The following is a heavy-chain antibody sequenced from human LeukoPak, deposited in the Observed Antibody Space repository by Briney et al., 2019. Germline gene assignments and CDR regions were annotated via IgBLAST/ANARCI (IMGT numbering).Heavy chain of an antibody. D-gene: IGHD6-25*01. J-gene: IGHJ6*02. CDR2: IKQDGSEK. Sequence: PGGSLRLSCAASGSTFSSYWMSWVRQAPGKGLEWVANIKQDGSEKYDVDSVKGRFTISRDNAKNSLYLQMNSLRAEDTAVYYCARETATEEYYYYYGMDVWGQGTTVTVSS. CDR3: ARETATEEYYYYYGMDV. V-gene: IGHV3-7*03. CDR1: GSTFSSYW.